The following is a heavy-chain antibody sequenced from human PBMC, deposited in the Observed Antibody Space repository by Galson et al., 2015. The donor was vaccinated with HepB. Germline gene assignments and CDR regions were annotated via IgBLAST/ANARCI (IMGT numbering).Heavy chain of an antibody. J-gene: IGHJ3*02. V-gene: IGHV3-11*04. D-gene: IGHD1-26*01. CDR2: ISSSGSTK. Sequence: SLRLSCAASGFTFSDYYMSWIRQAPGKGLEWVSYISSSGSTKYYADSVKGRFTISRDNSKNTLYLQMNSLRAEDTAVYYCARDGGVGARGAFDIWGQGTMVTVSS. CDR3: ARDGGVGARGAFDI. CDR1: GFTFSDYY.